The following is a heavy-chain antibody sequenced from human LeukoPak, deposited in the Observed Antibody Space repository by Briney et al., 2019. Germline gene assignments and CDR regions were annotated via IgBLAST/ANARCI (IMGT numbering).Heavy chain of an antibody. CDR1: GFTFSSYA. J-gene: IGHJ4*02. CDR2: ISGSGGST. V-gene: IGHV3-23*01. CDR3: AKLSRVVPAAESDY. D-gene: IGHD2-2*01. Sequence: GVSLRLSCAASGFTFSSYAMSWVRQAPGKGLEWVSAISGSGGSTYYADSVKGRFTISRDNSKNTLYLQMNSLRAEDTAVYYCAKLSRVVPAAESDYWGQGTLVTVSS.